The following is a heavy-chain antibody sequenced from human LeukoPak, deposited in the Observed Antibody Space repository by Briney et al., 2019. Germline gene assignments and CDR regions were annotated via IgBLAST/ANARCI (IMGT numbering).Heavy chain of an antibody. CDR2: ISYDGSNK. V-gene: IGHV3-30*04. D-gene: IGHD3-10*01. CDR1: GFTFSSYA. J-gene: IGHJ4*02. CDR3: ASLWFGELPFDY. Sequence: GGSLRLSCAASGFTFSSYAMHWVRQAPGKGLEWVAVISYDGSNKYYADSVRGRFTISRDNSKNTLYLQMNSLRAEDTAVYYCASLWFGELPFDYWGQGTLVTVSS.